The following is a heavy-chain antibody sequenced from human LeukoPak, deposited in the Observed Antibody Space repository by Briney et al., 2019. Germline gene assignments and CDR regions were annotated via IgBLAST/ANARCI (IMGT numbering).Heavy chain of an antibody. J-gene: IGHJ4*02. Sequence: GGSLRLSCAASGFTFSSYAMSWVRQAPGKGLEWVSVISGSGGNTYYADSVKGRFTISRDNSKNTLYLQMNSLRAEDTAVYYCAKDNFDWFDHFDYWGQGTLVTVAS. CDR3: AKDNFDWFDHFDY. CDR2: ISGSGGNT. D-gene: IGHD3-9*01. CDR1: GFTFSSYA. V-gene: IGHV3-23*01.